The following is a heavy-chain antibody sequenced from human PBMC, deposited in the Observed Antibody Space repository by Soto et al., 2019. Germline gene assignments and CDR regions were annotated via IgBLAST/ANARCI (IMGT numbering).Heavy chain of an antibody. CDR2: IMPVFSTP. Sequence: QVQLVQSGAEVKKPGSSVKVSCKTSGGTFRTSAISWVRQAPGQGLEWMGGIMPVFSTPDYAQKFQGRVTITADESTGTAYMELSSLRSEYTAVYYCARDKDRQQLGGNYYYIMDVWGQGTKVTVSS. CDR1: GGTFRTSA. V-gene: IGHV1-69*12. CDR3: ARDKDRQQLGGNYYYIMDV. J-gene: IGHJ6*01. D-gene: IGHD3-3*02.